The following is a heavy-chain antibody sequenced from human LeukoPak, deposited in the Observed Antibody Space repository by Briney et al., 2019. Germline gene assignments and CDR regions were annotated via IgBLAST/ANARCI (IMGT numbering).Heavy chain of an antibody. Sequence: GGSLRLSCAASGFTFSSYAMHWVRQAPGKGPEWVAVISYDGGNKYYADSVKGRFTISRDNSKNTLYLQMNSLRAEDTAVYYCARSHYYGSGSYPYNWFDPWGQGTLVTVSS. CDR1: GFTFSSYA. V-gene: IGHV3-30*04. CDR2: ISYDGGNK. CDR3: ARSHYYGSGSYPYNWFDP. D-gene: IGHD3-10*01. J-gene: IGHJ5*02.